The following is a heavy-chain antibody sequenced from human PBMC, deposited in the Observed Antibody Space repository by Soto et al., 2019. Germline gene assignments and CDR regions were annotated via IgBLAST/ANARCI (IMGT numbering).Heavy chain of an antibody. CDR1: GSTFTSYG. V-gene: IGHV1-18*01. Sequence: ASLKVSCKSSGSTFTSYGISCVRHSPGQGLEWMGWISAYNGNTNYAQKLQGRVTMTTDTSTSTAYMELRSLRSDDTAVYYCARGSMPAGRLYDYWGQGTLVTVSS. CDR3: ARGSMPAGRLYDY. CDR2: ISAYNGNT. J-gene: IGHJ4*02. D-gene: IGHD6-6*01.